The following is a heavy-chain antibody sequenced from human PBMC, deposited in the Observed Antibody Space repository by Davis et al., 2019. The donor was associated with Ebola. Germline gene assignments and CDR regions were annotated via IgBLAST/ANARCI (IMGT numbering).Heavy chain of an antibody. CDR3: ARDVRGITGPSEY. J-gene: IGHJ4*02. CDR2: INPSGGST. CDR1: GYTFTSYY. Sequence: ASVKVSCKASGYTFTSYYMHWVRQAPGQGLEWMGIINPSGGSTNYAQKFQGRVTMTRDTSTSTVYMELSSLRSEDTARYYCARDVRGITGPSEYWGQGTLVTVSS. D-gene: IGHD1-1*01. V-gene: IGHV1-46*01.